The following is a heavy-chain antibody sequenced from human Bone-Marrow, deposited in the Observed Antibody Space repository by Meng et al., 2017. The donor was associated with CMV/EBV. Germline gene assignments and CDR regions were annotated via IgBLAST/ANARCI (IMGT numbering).Heavy chain of an antibody. CDR3: ARGGMISFGGVIVGRWFDP. Sequence: ASVKVSCKASAYTFTAYYIHWVRQGPEQGLEWMGWINPKSGVTKYAQKFQGRVTMTRDTSTNTAYMELTSLRSDDTAVYYCARGGMISFGGVIVGRWFDPWGQGSLVTVSS. CDR2: INPKSGVT. J-gene: IGHJ5*02. D-gene: IGHD3-16*02. CDR1: AYTFTAYY. V-gene: IGHV1-2*02.